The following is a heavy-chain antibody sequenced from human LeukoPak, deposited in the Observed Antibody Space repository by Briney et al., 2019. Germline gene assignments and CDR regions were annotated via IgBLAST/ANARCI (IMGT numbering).Heavy chain of an antibody. J-gene: IGHJ4*02. V-gene: IGHV3-23*01. D-gene: IGHD4-17*01. Sequence: PGGSLRLSCAASGFTFSSYAMSWVRQAPGKGLEWVSAISGSGGSTDYADSVKGRFTISRDNSKNTLYLQMNSLRAEDTAVYYCAKKKTSSTVTGFDYWGQGTLVTVSS. CDR2: ISGSGGST. CDR3: AKKKTSSTVTGFDY. CDR1: GFTFSSYA.